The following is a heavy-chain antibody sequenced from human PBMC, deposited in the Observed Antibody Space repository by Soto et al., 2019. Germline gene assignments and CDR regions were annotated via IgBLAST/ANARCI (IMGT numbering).Heavy chain of an antibody. Sequence: PGESLKISCKGSGYSFTSYWISWVRQMPGKGLEWMGRIDPSDSYTNYSPSFQGHVTISADKSISTAYLQWSSLKASDTAMYYCARLRESNGDYVIDYYGMDVWGQGTTVTVTS. CDR1: GYSFTSYW. V-gene: IGHV5-10-1*01. J-gene: IGHJ6*02. D-gene: IGHD4-17*01. CDR2: IDPSDSYT. CDR3: ARLRESNGDYVIDYYGMDV.